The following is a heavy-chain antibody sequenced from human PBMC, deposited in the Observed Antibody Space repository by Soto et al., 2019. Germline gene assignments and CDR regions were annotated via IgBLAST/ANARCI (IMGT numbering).Heavy chain of an antibody. CDR2: IWYDGSNK. Sequence: QVQLVESGGGGVQPGRSLRLSCAASGFTFSSYGMHWVRQAPGKGLEWVAVIWYDGSNKYYADSVKGRFTISRDNSKNTLYLQMNSLRAEDTAVYYCARGDGTVGCPKPLLGRYWGQGTLVTVSS. J-gene: IGHJ4*02. CDR3: ARGDGTVGCPKPLLGRY. CDR1: GFTFSSYG. V-gene: IGHV3-33*01. D-gene: IGHD4-17*01.